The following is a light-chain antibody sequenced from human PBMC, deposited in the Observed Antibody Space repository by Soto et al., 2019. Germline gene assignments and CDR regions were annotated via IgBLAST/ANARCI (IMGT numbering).Light chain of an antibody. Sequence: DIQMTQSPSTLSGSVGDRVTITCRASQTISSSLAWFQQKPGKAPKLLIYMASSLESGVPSRFSGSGSGTEFTLTITSLQPDDFATYYCQQYNSYSRTFGQGTKVEIK. CDR1: QTISSS. V-gene: IGKV1-5*03. CDR3: QQYNSYSRT. CDR2: MAS. J-gene: IGKJ1*01.